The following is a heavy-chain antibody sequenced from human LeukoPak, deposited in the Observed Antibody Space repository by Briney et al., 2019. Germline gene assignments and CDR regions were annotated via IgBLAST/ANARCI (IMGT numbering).Heavy chain of an antibody. Sequence: GGSLRLSCAASGFTFSSYSMNWVRQAPGKGLEWVSYISSSSSYIYYADSVKGRFTISRDNAKNSLYLQTNSLRAEDTAVYYCAREGGSGSYGAFDIWGQGTMVTVSS. CDR3: AREGGSGSYGAFDI. V-gene: IGHV3-21*01. CDR2: ISSSSSYI. CDR1: GFTFSSYS. D-gene: IGHD1-26*01. J-gene: IGHJ3*02.